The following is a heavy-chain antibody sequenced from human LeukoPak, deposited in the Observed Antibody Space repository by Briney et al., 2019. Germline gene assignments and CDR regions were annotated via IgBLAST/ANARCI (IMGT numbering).Heavy chain of an antibody. J-gene: IGHJ4*02. CDR2: IIPILGIA. V-gene: IGHV1-69*04. Sequence: SVKVSCKASGGTFSSYAISWVRQAPGQGLEWMGRIIPILGIANYAQKFQGRVTITADKSTSTAYMELSSLRSEDTAVYYCASLLTNTAMVTDYWGQGTLVTVSS. CDR3: ASLLTNTAMVTDY. CDR1: GGTFSSYA. D-gene: IGHD5-18*01.